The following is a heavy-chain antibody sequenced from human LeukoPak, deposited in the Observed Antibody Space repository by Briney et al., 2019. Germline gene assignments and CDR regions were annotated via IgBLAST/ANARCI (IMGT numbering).Heavy chain of an antibody. V-gene: IGHV3-30*02. J-gene: IGHJ4*02. CDR2: IRCDGSNK. Sequence: PGGSLRLSCAASGFTFISYGMHWVRQAPGKGVEWVAFIRCDGSNKYYADSVKGRFTISRDNSKNTLYLQMNSLRAEDTAVYYSAKVLRYEHYYFDYWGQGTLVTVSS. CDR1: GFTFISYG. CDR3: AKVLRYEHYYFDY. D-gene: IGHD3-9*01.